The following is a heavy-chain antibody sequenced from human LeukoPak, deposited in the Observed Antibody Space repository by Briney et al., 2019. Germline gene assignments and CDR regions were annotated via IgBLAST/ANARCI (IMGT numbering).Heavy chain of an antibody. J-gene: IGHJ4*02. V-gene: IGHV3-33*06. CDR3: AKDYCSSTSCSTGPLGYYFDY. CDR2: IWYDGSNK. D-gene: IGHD2-2*01. Sequence: LTGGSLRLSCSASGFTFSSYGMHWVRQAPGKGLEWVAVIWYDGSNKYYADSVKGRFTISRDNSKNTLYLQMNSLRAEDTAVYYCAKDYCSSTSCSTGPLGYYFDYWGQGTLVTVSS. CDR1: GFTFSSYG.